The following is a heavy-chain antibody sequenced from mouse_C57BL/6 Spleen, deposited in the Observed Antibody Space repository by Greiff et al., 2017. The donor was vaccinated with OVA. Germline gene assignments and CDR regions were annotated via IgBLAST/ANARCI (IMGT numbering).Heavy chain of an antibody. V-gene: IGHV2-2*01. Sequence: VQLKESGPGLVQPSQSLSITCTVSGFSLTSYGVHWVRQSPGKGLEWLGVIWSGGSTDYNAAFISRLSISKDNSKSQVFLKMNSLQADDTAIYCGARWDVLGDYAMGYWGQGTSVTVST. D-gene: IGHD4-1*01. CDR2: IWSGGST. CDR3: ARWDVLGDYAMGY. J-gene: IGHJ4*01. CDR1: GFSLTSYG.